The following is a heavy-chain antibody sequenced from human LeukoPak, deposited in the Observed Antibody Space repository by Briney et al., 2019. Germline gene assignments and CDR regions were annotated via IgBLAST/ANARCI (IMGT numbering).Heavy chain of an antibody. Sequence: PGGSLRLSCAASGFTVSSNYMSWARQAPGKGLEWVSVIYSGGSTYYADSVKGRFTISRDNSKDTLYLQMNSLRAEDTAVYYCARDGSCGSGRQYYYYGMDVWGQGTTVTVSS. CDR2: IYSGGST. J-gene: IGHJ6*02. D-gene: IGHD3-10*01. CDR3: ARDGSCGSGRQYYYYGMDV. V-gene: IGHV3-66*01. CDR1: GFTVSSNY.